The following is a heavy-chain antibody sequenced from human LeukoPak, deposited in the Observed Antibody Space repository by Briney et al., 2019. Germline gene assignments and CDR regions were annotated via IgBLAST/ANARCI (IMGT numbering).Heavy chain of an antibody. CDR2: INTDGSNT. V-gene: IGHV3-74*01. CDR3: ARGHSSMGNNWFDP. J-gene: IGHJ5*02. Sequence: GGSLRLSCAASGFTFSSNWMNWVRQAPGKGLVWVSRINTDGSNTAYADSVKGRFTISRDNAKNTLYLQMNSLKNEDTAVYYCARGHSSMGNNWFDPWGQGTLVTASS. CDR1: GFTFSSNW. D-gene: IGHD6-13*01.